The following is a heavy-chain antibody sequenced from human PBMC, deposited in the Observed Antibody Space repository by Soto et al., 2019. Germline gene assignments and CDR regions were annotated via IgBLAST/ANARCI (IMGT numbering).Heavy chain of an antibody. Sequence: SETLSLTCAVYGGSFSGYYWSWIRQPPGKGLEWIGEINHSGSTNYNPSLKSRVTISVDTSKNQFSLKLSSVTAADTAVYYCARGVTTVTTTSFDYWGQGTLVTVSS. CDR2: INHSGST. J-gene: IGHJ4*02. CDR1: GGSFSGYY. V-gene: IGHV4-34*01. CDR3: ARGVTTVTTTSFDY. D-gene: IGHD4-17*01.